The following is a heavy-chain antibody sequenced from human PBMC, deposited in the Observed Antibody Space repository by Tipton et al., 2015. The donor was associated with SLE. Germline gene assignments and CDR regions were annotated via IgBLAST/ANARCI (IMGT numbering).Heavy chain of an antibody. Sequence: SLRLSCAASGFTFSSYAMSWVRQAPGKGLEWVSVIYSGGSSTYYADSVKGRFTISRDNSRNTLYLQMNSLRAEDTAVYYCARDPIGGYFDYWGQGTLVTVSS. V-gene: IGHV3-23*03. J-gene: IGHJ4*02. CDR1: GFTFSSYA. D-gene: IGHD4-23*01. CDR2: IYSGGSST. CDR3: ARDPIGGYFDY.